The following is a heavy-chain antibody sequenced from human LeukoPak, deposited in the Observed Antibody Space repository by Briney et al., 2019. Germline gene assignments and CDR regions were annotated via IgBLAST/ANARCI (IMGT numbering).Heavy chain of an antibody. J-gene: IGHJ6*03. CDR1: GYTFTSYD. CDR2: MNPNSGNT. Sequence: ASVKVSCKASGYTFTSYDINWVRQATGQGLEWMGWMNPNSGNTGYAQKFQGRVTITRNTSISTAYMELSSLRSEDTAVYYCARVPISRDYYYYYYMDVWGKGTTVTISS. V-gene: IGHV1-8*03. D-gene: IGHD5-24*01. CDR3: ARVPISRDYYYYYYMDV.